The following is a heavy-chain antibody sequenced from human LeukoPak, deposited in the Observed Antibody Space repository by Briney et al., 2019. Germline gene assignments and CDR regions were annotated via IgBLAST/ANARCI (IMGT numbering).Heavy chain of an antibody. D-gene: IGHD4-23*01. Sequence: GESLKISCKGSGYSFTSYWIGWVRQMPGKGLEWMGIIYPGDSDTRYSPSFQGQVTISADKSISTAYLQWSSLKASGTAMYYCARDSIDYGGNSPYQYWGQGTLVTVSS. V-gene: IGHV5-51*01. CDR3: ARDSIDYGGNSPYQY. J-gene: IGHJ4*02. CDR2: IYPGDSDT. CDR1: GYSFTSYW.